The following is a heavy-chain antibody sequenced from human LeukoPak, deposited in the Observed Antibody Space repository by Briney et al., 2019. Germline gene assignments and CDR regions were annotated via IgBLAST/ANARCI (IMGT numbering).Heavy chain of an antibody. Sequence: PSETLSLTCTVSGGSISSSSYYWGWIRQPPGKGLEWIGSIYYSGSTYYNPSLKSRVTISVDTSKNQFSLKLSSVTAADTAVYYCAKIYDSSGYLPTPADYWGQGTLVTVSS. D-gene: IGHD3-22*01. CDR3: AKIYDSSGYLPTPADY. CDR2: IYYSGST. J-gene: IGHJ4*02. CDR1: GGSISSSSYY. V-gene: IGHV4-39*01.